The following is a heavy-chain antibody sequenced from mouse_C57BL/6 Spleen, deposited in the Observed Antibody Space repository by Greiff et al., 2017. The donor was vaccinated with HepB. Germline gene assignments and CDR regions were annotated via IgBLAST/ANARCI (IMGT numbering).Heavy chain of an antibody. CDR1: GYAFTTYL. D-gene: IGHD2-1*01. CDR2: INPGSGGT. J-gene: IGHJ2*01. CDR3: ARSEHGNYFDY. V-gene: IGHV1-54*01. Sequence: QVQLQQSGAELVRPGTSVKVSCKASGYAFTTYLIEWVKQRPGQGLEWIGVINPGSGGTNYNEKFKGKATLTADKSSSTAYMQLSSLTSEDSAVYFCARSEHGNYFDYWGQGTTLTVSS.